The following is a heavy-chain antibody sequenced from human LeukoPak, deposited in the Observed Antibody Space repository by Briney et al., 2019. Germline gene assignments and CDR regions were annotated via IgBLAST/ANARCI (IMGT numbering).Heavy chain of an antibody. J-gene: IGHJ3*02. CDR3: ARGTYEGIAVAGTAFDI. Sequence: SVKVSFKASGGTFSSYAISWVRQAPGQGLEWMGRIIPILGIANYAQKFQGRVTITADKSTSTAYMELSSLRSEDTAVYYCARGTYEGIAVAGTAFDIWGQGTMVTVSS. CDR2: IIPILGIA. D-gene: IGHD6-19*01. CDR1: GGTFSSYA. V-gene: IGHV1-69*04.